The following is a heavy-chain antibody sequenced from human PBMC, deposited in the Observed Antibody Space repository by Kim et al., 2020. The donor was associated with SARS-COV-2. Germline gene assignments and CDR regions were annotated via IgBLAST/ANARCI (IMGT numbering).Heavy chain of an antibody. CDR3: ARDLFRIAADGHYYYYYGMDV. V-gene: IGHV3-53*01. CDR2: IYSGGST. CDR1: GFTVSSNY. D-gene: IGHD6-13*01. J-gene: IGHJ6*02. Sequence: GGSLRLSCAASGFTVSSNYMSWVRQAPGKWLEWVSVIYSGGSTYYADSVKGRFTISRDNSKNTLYLQMNSLRAEDTAVYYCARDLFRIAADGHYYYYYGMDVWGQGTTVTVSS.